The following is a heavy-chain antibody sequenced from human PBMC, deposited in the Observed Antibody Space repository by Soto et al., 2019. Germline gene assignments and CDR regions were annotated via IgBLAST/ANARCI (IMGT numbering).Heavy chain of an antibody. CDR3: ARITGRHMDY. V-gene: IGHV4-39*01. J-gene: IGHJ4*02. CDR1: SGSISVTNVF. D-gene: IGHD1-20*01. Sequence: SETLSLTCTVSSGSISVTNVFLGWVRQPPGKGLEWIGNVDYSGTAYFSPSLATRVTFHLETSKNQFSLTLYSVTAADTAVYYCARITGRHMDYWRQGILVTVS. CDR2: VDYSGTA.